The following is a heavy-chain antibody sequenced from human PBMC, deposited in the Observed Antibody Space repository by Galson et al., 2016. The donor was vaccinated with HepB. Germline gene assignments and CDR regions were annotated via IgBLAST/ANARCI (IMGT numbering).Heavy chain of an antibody. Sequence: SLRLSCAASGFIFSNFGMHWVRQAPGKGLEWVALISYDGRKKYYADSVKGRFTIPRDNSKNTYLQMNSLRAEDTAMYFCARHFSGSYLGQGTLVTVSS. D-gene: IGHD3-22*01. J-gene: IGHJ4*02. V-gene: IGHV3-30*04. CDR3: ARHFSGSY. CDR2: ISYDGRKK. CDR1: GFIFSNFG.